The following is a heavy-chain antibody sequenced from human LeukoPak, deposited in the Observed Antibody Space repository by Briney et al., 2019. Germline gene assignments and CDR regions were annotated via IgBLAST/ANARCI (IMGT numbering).Heavy chain of an antibody. Sequence: GESLRLSCAVSGFAFSSYGMSWVRQPPGKGLEWVSSITNGTDYIYIADSVKGRFTTSRYNAKNSLYLQMNSLRVEDTAVYYCASDPRSGYDPRFDSWGPGTLVTVSS. CDR1: GFAFSSYG. J-gene: IGHJ4*02. CDR3: ASDPRSGYDPRFDS. D-gene: IGHD5-12*01. CDR2: ITNGTDYI. V-gene: IGHV3-21*06.